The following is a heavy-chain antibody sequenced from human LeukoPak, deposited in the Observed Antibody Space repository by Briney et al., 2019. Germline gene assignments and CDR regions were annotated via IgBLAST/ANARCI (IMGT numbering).Heavy chain of an antibody. D-gene: IGHD6-19*01. Sequence: PGGSLRLSCAASGFTFDDYTMHWVRQAPGKGLEWVSLISWDGGSTYYADSVKGRFTISRDNSKNSLYLQMNSLRTEDTALYYCASLDSSGRPFDYWGQGTLVTVSS. CDR2: ISWDGGST. CDR1: GFTFDDYT. CDR3: ASLDSSGRPFDY. J-gene: IGHJ4*02. V-gene: IGHV3-43*01.